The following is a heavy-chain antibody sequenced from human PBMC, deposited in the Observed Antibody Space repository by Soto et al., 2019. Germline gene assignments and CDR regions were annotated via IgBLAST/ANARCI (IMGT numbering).Heavy chain of an antibody. CDR1: GGSISSYY. CDR2: IYYSGST. V-gene: IGHV4-59*01. D-gene: IGHD3-9*01. Sequence: QVQLQESGPGLVKPSETLSLTCTVSGGSISSYYWSWIRQPPGKGLEWIGYIYYSGSTNYNPSLKSRVTISVDTSKNQFSLKLSSVTAADTAVYYCARGLHDILTGKYIGLQFDIWGQGTMVTVSS. CDR3: ARGLHDILTGKYIGLQFDI. J-gene: IGHJ3*02.